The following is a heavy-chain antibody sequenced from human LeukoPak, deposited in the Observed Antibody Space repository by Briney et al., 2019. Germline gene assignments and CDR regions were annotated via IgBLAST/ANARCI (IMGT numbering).Heavy chain of an antibody. Sequence: GGSLRLSCAASGFTFSSYAMSWVRQAPGKGLEWVSAISGSGGSTYYVDSVKGRFTISRDNSKNTLYLQMNSLRAEDTAVYYCARDATYSSRWHWSFDYWGQGNLVTVSS. V-gene: IGHV3-23*01. CDR3: ARDATYSSRWHWSFDY. CDR2: ISGSGGST. CDR1: GFTFSSYA. J-gene: IGHJ4*02. D-gene: IGHD6-13*01.